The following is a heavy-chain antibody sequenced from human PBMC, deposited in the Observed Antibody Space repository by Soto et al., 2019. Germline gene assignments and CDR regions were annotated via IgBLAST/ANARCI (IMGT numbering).Heavy chain of an antibody. CDR2: IHYTGTT. V-gene: IGHV4-59*01. CDR3: ARGEIKYVWYFDL. D-gene: IGHD3-16*01. CDR1: GGSISSYY. J-gene: IGHJ2*01. Sequence: QVQLQESGPGLVKPSETLSLTCTVSGGSISSYYWSWIRQPPGKGLEWIGYIHYTGTTTYNPSLRSRVTMAVDTSNNQFSLKLRSVTAADMAVDYFARGEIKYVWYFDLWGRGSLVTV.